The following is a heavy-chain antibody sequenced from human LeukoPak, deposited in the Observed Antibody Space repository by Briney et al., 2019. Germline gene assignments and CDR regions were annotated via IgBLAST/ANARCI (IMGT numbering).Heavy chain of an antibody. CDR1: GGSISSSSYY. V-gene: IGHV4-39*01. CDR2: IYYSGST. CDR3: ARQTRLVTIYYYYMDV. J-gene: IGHJ6*03. Sequence: SETLSLTCTVSGGSISSSSYYWGWIRQPPGKGLEWIGSIYYSGSTYYNPSLKSRVTISVDTSKNQFSLKLSSVTAADTAVYYCARQTRLVTIYYYYMDVWGKGTTVTISS. D-gene: IGHD3-9*01.